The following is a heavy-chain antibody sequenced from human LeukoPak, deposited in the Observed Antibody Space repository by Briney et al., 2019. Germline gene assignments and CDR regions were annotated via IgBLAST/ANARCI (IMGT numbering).Heavy chain of an antibody. Sequence: AGGSLRLSCAASGFIVSSNYMSWVRQAPGKGLEWVAIIWYDGSNKYYADSVKGRFTISRDNSKNTLYLQMNSLRAEDTAVYYCARGILGYSYGPGSFDMWGQGTMVTVSS. D-gene: IGHD5-18*01. J-gene: IGHJ3*02. V-gene: IGHV3-33*08. CDR3: ARGILGYSYGPGSFDM. CDR1: GFIVSSNY. CDR2: IWYDGSNK.